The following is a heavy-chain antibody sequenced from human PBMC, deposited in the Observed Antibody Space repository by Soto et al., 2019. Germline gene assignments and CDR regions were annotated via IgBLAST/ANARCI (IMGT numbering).Heavy chain of an antibody. CDR3: AKDRVDHNSVWDPFDI. V-gene: IGHV3-23*01. Sequence: VGSLILSFAASGVTVSGKKYMAWVRQAPGKGLEWVSGIGGSSDDTYYADSVKGRFTISRDNSKNTLFLQMNSLRAEDTAVYYCAKDRVDHNSVWDPFDIWRPGTMVTVSS. CDR2: IGGSSDDT. J-gene: IGHJ3*02. D-gene: IGHD1-1*01. CDR1: GVTVSGKKY.